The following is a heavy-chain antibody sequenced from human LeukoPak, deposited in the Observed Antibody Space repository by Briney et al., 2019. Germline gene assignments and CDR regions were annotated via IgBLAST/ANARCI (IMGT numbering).Heavy chain of an antibody. Sequence: PGGSLRLSCAASGFTFSSYGMHWVREAPGKRLEGVAVISYDGSNKYYADSVKGRFTISRDNSKNTLYLQMNSLRAEDTAVYYCAKDHGFGELFGYYYYGMDVWGQGTTVTVSS. CDR3: AKDHGFGELFGYYYYGMDV. CDR1: GFTFSSYG. V-gene: IGHV3-30*18. D-gene: IGHD3-10*01. J-gene: IGHJ6*02. CDR2: ISYDGSNK.